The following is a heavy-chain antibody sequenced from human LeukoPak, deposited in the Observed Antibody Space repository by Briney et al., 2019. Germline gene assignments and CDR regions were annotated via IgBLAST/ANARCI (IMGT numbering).Heavy chain of an antibody. CDR2: ISGSGGST. V-gene: IGHV3-23*01. CDR3: AMQVYCSGGSCFDY. D-gene: IGHD2-15*01. J-gene: IGHJ4*02. Sequence: GGSLRLSCAASGFTFSSYAMSWVRQAPEKGLEWVSAISGSGGSTYYADSVKGRFTISRDNSKNTLYLQMNSLRAEDTAVYYCAMQVYCSGGSCFDYWGQGTLVTVSS. CDR1: GFTFSSYA.